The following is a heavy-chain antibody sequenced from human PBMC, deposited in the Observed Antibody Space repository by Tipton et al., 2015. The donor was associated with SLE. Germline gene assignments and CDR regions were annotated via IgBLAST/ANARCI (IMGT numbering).Heavy chain of an antibody. D-gene: IGHD3-3*02. Sequence: SLRLSCAASGFTFSSYGMHWVRQAPGKGLEWVAFIRYDGSNKYYADSVRGRFTISRDNSKNTLYLQMNSLRAEDTAVYYCAKEGVGFLEGDYYYYGMDVWGQGTTVTVSS. CDR1: GFTFSSYG. J-gene: IGHJ6*02. CDR3: AKEGVGFLEGDYYYYGMDV. V-gene: IGHV3-30*02. CDR2: IRYDGSNK.